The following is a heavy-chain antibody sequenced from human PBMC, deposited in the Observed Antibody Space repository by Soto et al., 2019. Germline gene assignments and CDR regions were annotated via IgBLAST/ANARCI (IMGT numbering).Heavy chain of an antibody. CDR1: GYTFTSYY. Sequence: SVKVSCKASGYTFTSYYMHWVRQAPGQGLEWMGIINPSGGSTSYAQKFQGRVTMTRDTSTSTVYMELSSLRSEDTAVYYCARASDYVWGSYRPTQYYFDYWRRGTLVTVSS. D-gene: IGHD3-16*02. V-gene: IGHV1-46*01. CDR2: INPSGGST. J-gene: IGHJ4*02. CDR3: ARASDYVWGSYRPTQYYFDY.